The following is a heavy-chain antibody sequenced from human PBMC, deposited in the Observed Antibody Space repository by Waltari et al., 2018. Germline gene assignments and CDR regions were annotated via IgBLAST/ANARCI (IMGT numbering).Heavy chain of an antibody. D-gene: IGHD3-10*01. J-gene: IGHJ4*02. Sequence: EVQLVESGGGLVQPGGSLRLSCAASGFTFSSYEMNWVRQAPGKGLEWVSYISSSGSTIYYADSVKGRFTISRDNAKNSLYLQMNSLRAEDTAVYYCVATLGYYGSGSYYEDWGQGTLVTVSS. CDR1: GFTFSSYE. CDR2: ISSSGSTI. CDR3: VATLGYYGSGSYYED. V-gene: IGHV3-48*03.